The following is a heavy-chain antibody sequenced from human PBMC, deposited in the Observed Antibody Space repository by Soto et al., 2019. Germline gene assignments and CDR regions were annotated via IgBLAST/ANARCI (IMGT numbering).Heavy chain of an antibody. Sequence: QVQLVESGGGEVQPGRSLRLSCAASGYAFSSYAMHWVRQAPGKGLEWVAVISYDGSNKYYADSVKGRFTISRDNSKNTLYLQMSSLRAEDTAVYYCARDYYRFNSGYGFSMDVWGQGTTVTVSS. J-gene: IGHJ6*02. CDR3: ARDYYRFNSGYGFSMDV. CDR2: ISYDGSNK. D-gene: IGHD5-12*01. CDR1: GYAFSSYA. V-gene: IGHV3-30-3*01.